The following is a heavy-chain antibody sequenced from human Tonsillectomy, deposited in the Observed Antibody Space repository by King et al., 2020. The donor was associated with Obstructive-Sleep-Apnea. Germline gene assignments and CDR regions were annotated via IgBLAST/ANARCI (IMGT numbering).Heavy chain of an antibody. CDR3: ARISFDY. CDR2: ISSSRSTI. Sequence: VQLVESGGGLVQPGGSLRLSCAASGFTFSSYSKNWVRQAPGKGLEWVSYISSSRSTIYYADSVKGRFTISRDNAKNSLYLQMNSLRAEDTAVYYCARISFDYWGQGTLVTVSS. CDR1: GFTFSSYS. J-gene: IGHJ4*02. V-gene: IGHV3-48*04.